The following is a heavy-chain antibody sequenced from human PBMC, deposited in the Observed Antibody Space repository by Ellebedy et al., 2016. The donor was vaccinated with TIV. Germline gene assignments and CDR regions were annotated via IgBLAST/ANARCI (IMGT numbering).Heavy chain of an antibody. J-gene: IGHJ5*01. Sequence: PGGSLRLSCEASGFTAFNFAMSWVRQAPGKGLEWVSAVGGGDDRTCYADAVKRRFTISRDKSKNTVTLQTQSLRAEDTALYYCAKGHTASFFYLFDSWGQGTLVTVSS. CDR1: GFTAFNFA. CDR3: AKGHTASFFYLFDS. V-gene: IGHV3-23*01. D-gene: IGHD2-2*01. CDR2: VGGGDDRT.